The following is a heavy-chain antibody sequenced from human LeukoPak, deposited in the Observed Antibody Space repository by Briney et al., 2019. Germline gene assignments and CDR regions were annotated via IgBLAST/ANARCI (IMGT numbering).Heavy chain of an antibody. CDR1: GGSFSGYY. V-gene: IGHV4-34*01. Sequence: SETLSLTCAVYGGSFSGYYWGWIRQPPGKGLEWIGEINHSGSTNYNPSLKSRVTISVDTSKNQFSLKLSSVTAADTAVYYCARGRYYGSGSYKSYYYYMDVWGKGTTVTVSS. J-gene: IGHJ6*03. D-gene: IGHD3-10*01. CDR2: INHSGST. CDR3: ARGRYYGSGSYKSYYYYMDV.